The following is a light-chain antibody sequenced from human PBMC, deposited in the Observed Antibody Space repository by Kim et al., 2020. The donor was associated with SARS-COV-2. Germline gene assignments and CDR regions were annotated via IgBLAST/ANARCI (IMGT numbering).Light chain of an antibody. Sequence: VSPGQTASITCSGDALPKQYAYWYQQKPGQAPVLVIYQDSERPSGIPERFSGSSSGTTVTLTISGVQAEDEADYYCQSADSSGTVVFGGGTQLTVL. CDR1: ALPKQY. CDR3: QSADSSGTVV. V-gene: IGLV3-25*03. CDR2: QDS. J-gene: IGLJ2*01.